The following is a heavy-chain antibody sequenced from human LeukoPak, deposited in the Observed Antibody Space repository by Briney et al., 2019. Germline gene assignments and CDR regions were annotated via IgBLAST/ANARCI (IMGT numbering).Heavy chain of an antibody. CDR1: GFTFSSYW. J-gene: IGHJ1*01. D-gene: IGHD3-3*01. V-gene: IGHV3-23*01. CDR3: AKPSGYYREYFQH. CDR2: ISGSGGST. Sequence: GGSLRLSCAASGFTFSSYWMSWVRQAPGKGLEWVSAISGSGGSTYYADSVKGRFTISRDNSKNTLYLQMNSLRAEDTAVYYCAKPSGYYREYFQHWGQGTLVTVSS.